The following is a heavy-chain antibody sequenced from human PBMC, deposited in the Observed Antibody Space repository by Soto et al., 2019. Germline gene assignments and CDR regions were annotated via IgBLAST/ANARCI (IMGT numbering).Heavy chain of an antibody. CDR2: INPNSGGT. D-gene: IGHD2-2*01. CDR3: ARDGARYCSSTSCYSGGWFDH. CDR1: GYTFTGYY. J-gene: IGHJ5*02. Sequence: QVQLVQSGAEVKKPGASVKVSCKASGYTFTGYYMHWVRQAPGQGLEWMGWINPNSGGTNYAQKFQGRVTMTRDTSISTAYMELSRLRSDDTAVYYCARDGARYCSSTSCYSGGWFDHWGQGTLVTVSS. V-gene: IGHV1-2*02.